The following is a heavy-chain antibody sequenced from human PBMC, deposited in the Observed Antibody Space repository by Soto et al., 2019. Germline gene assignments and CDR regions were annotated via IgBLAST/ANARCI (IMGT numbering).Heavy chain of an antibody. V-gene: IGHV2-5*02. CDR3: GYVYYNSGRWDA. D-gene: IGHD3-10*01. CDR2: IYWDDDK. Sequence: ITLKESGPTLVKPTQTLTLTCTFSGFSLSTSAVGVGWIRQPPGKALEWLALIYWDDDKRYSPSLKSRLTIAKDTSNSQVVLTMTNMYPVDTATYYCGYVYYNSGRWDAWGQGTLVTVSS. CDR1: GFSLSTSAVG. J-gene: IGHJ5*02.